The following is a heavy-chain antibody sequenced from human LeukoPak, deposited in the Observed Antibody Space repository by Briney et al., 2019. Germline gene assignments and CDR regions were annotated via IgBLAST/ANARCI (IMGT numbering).Heavy chain of an antibody. Sequence: GGSLRLSCAASGFTFSSYAMSWARQAPGKGLEWVSAISGSGGSTYYADSVKGRFTISRDNSKNTLYLQMNSLRAEDTAVYYCAKDRSGIQLWSFDYWGQGTLVTVSS. CDR3: AKDRSGIQLWSFDY. CDR1: GFTFSSYA. D-gene: IGHD5-18*01. CDR2: ISGSGGST. J-gene: IGHJ4*02. V-gene: IGHV3-23*01.